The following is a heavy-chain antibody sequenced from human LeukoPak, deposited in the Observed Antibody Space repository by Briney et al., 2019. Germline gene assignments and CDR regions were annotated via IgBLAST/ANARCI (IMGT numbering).Heavy chain of an antibody. D-gene: IGHD5-18*01. J-gene: IGHJ4*02. Sequence: PSQTLSLTCTVSGGSISSGSYYWSWIRQPPGKGLEWIGYIYYSGSTNYNPSLKSRVTISVDTSKNQFSLKLSSVTAADTAVYYCARGGYSYGFGVYFDYWGQGTLVTVSS. V-gene: IGHV4-61*01. CDR1: GGSISSGSYY. CDR3: ARGGYSYGFGVYFDY. CDR2: IYYSGST.